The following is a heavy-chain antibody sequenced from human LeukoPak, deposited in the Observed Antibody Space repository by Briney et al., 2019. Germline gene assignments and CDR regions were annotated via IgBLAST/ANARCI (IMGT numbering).Heavy chain of an antibody. D-gene: IGHD4-17*01. V-gene: IGHV4-39*01. CDR3: ARHSDYVEGWFDP. CDR2: IYYSGST. J-gene: IGHJ5*02. CDR1: GGSISSSSYY. Sequence: SETLSLTCTVSGGSISSSSYYWGWIRQPPGKGLEWIGSIYYSGSTYYNPSLKSRVTISVDTSKNQFSLKLSSVTAADTAVYYCARHSDYVEGWFDPWGQGTLVTVSS.